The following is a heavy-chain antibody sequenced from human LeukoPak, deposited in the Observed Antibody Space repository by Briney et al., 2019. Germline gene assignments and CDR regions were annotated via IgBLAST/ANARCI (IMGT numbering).Heavy chain of an antibody. CDR2: IYSSGST. CDR3: ARSVRSYSGSGNNWFDP. CDR1: GVSISSGSNY. J-gene: IGHJ5*02. V-gene: IGHV4-39*02. Sequence: PSETLSLTCSVSGVSISSGSNYWGWIRQPPGETLEWIGSIYSSGSTYYNSSLKSRVIILIDTSKNHFSLTLSSVTAADTAVYYCARSVRSYSGSGNNWFDPWGQGTLVTVSS. D-gene: IGHD3-10*01.